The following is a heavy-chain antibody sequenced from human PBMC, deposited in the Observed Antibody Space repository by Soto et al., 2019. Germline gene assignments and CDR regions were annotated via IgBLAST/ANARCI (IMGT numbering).Heavy chain of an antibody. V-gene: IGHV4-34*01. Sequence: QVQLQQWGAGLLKPSETLSLTCAVNGGSFSGYYWTWVRQPPGKGLEWIGEINHSGSTNYNPSLKSRVTIPLDTSKNHFSLNLNSVTAADTAVYYCARMRVSDFSSGYFRRCWLASWGQGTLVTVSS. J-gene: IGHJ5*02. CDR1: GGSFSGYY. D-gene: IGHD3-3*01. CDR3: ARMRVSDFSSGYFRRCWLAS. CDR2: INHSGST.